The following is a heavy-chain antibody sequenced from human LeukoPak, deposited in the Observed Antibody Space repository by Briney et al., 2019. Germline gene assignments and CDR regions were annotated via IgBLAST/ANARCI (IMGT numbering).Heavy chain of an antibody. CDR2: IKQDGSEK. V-gene: IGHV3-7*01. Sequence: PGGSLRLSCAASGFAFSTFWMGWVRQAPGKGLEWVANIKQDGSEKSYADSLKARFTISRDNGKNSLYLQMNGLRADDTAVYYCAGWDRSHWFDYWGQGTLVTVSS. J-gene: IGHJ4*02. CDR1: GFAFSTFW. CDR3: AGWDRSHWFDY. D-gene: IGHD1-26*01.